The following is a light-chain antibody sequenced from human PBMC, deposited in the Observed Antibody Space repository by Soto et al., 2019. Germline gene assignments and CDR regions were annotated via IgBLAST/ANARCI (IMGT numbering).Light chain of an antibody. V-gene: IGKV3-20*01. J-gene: IGKJ1*01. Sequence: VLTQSPGTLSLSPGERATLSCRSSQSVTSSSLAWYQHKSGQAPRLLIYDTSRRATGIPDRFSGSGSGTEFTLPISRLDPDDFAVYYCHQFGSSPPRTFGQGTKVEIK. CDR2: DTS. CDR3: HQFGSSPPRT. CDR1: QSVTSSS.